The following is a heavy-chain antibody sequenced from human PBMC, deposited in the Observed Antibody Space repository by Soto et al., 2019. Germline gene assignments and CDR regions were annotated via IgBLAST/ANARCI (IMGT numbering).Heavy chain of an antibody. CDR2: ISYDGSNK. CDR1: GFTFSSYA. J-gene: IGHJ4*02. V-gene: IGHV3-30-3*02. Sequence: GGSLRLACAASGFTFSSYAMHWVRQAPGKGLEWVAVISYDGSNKYYADSVKGRFTISRDNAKNSLYLQMNSLRAEDTALYYCAKTPESSGYYYFFDYWGQGTLVTVSS. CDR3: AKTPESSGYYYFFDY. D-gene: IGHD3-22*01.